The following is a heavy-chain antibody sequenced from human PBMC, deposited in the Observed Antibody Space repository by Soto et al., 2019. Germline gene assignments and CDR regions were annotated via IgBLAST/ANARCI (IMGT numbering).Heavy chain of an antibody. Sequence: EVQLLESGGGLVQPGGSLRLSCAASGFTFSSYAMSWVRQAPGKGLEWVSAISGSGSITYYADSVKGRFTISRDNSKNTLYLQMNSLRAEDTAVYYCAKFWNGPLYFDYWGQGTLVTVSS. J-gene: IGHJ4*02. CDR3: AKFWNGPLYFDY. D-gene: IGHD3-3*01. V-gene: IGHV3-23*01. CDR1: GFTFSSYA. CDR2: ISGSGSIT.